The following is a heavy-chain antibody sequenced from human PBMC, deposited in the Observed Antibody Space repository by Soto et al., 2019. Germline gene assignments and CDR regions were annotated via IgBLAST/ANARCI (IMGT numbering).Heavy chain of an antibody. CDR1: GFTFSSYA. J-gene: IGHJ4*02. CDR3: AKARAKYYDFWSGYPVDS. V-gene: IGHV3-23*01. D-gene: IGHD3-3*01. Sequence: EVQLLESGGGLVQPGGSLRLSCAASGFTFSSYAMSWVRQAPGKGLEWVSAISGSGGSTYYADSVKGRFTISRDNSKNTLYLQMNSLRAEDTAVYYCAKARAKYYDFWSGYPVDSWGQGTLVTVSS. CDR2: ISGSGGST.